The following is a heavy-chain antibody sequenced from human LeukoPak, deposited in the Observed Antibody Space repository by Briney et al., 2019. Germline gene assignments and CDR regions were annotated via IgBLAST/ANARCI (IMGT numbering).Heavy chain of an antibody. J-gene: IGHJ6*04. Sequence: GGSLRLSCAASGFTFSTYTMNWVRQAPGKGLEWVSSITSGSSYIYYADSVKGRFTISRDNAKNSLYLKMNSLRDGDTAVYYCARGGSWYAFNVWGKGTTVTVSS. CDR3: ARGGSWYAFNV. CDR2: ITSGSSYI. D-gene: IGHD2-2*01. CDR1: GFTFSTYT. V-gene: IGHV3-21*01.